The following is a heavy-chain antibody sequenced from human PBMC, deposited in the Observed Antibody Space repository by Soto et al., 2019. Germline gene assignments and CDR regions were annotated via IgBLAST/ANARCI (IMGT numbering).Heavy chain of an antibody. CDR1: GFTFSSYG. J-gene: IGHJ4*02. CDR3: AKENALGATGEDFDY. D-gene: IGHD1-26*01. V-gene: IGHV3-30*18. Sequence: GGSLRLSCAASGFTFSSYGMHWVRQAPGKGLEWVAVISYDGVNKFYADSVKGRFTTSRDNSKDTLYLQMNSLRAEDTAVYYCAKENALGATGEDFDYWGQGTLVTVS. CDR2: ISYDGVNK.